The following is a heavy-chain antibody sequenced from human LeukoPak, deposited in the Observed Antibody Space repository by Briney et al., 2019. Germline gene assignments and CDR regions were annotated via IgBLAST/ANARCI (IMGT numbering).Heavy chain of an antibody. V-gene: IGHV3-7*01. Sequence: PGGSLRLSCAASGFTFSSYWMSWVRQAPGKGLEWVANIKQDGSEKYYVDSVKGRFTISRDNAKNSLYLQMNSLRAEDTAVYYCARDDYYYGSGSYHQFDPWGQGTLVTVSS. D-gene: IGHD3-10*01. CDR1: GFTFSSYW. CDR3: ARDDYYYGSGSYHQFDP. J-gene: IGHJ5*02. CDR2: IKQDGSEK.